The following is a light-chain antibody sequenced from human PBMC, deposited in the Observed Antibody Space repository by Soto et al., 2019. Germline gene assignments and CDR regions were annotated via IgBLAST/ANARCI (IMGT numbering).Light chain of an antibody. J-gene: IGKJ1*01. CDR2: DAS. Sequence: DIQMTQSPSSLSASVGDRVTITGRASQSISRWSAWYQQKPGKAPKPLISDASSLESGVPSRFSGSGSGTEFTLTISRLQPDDFATYYCQQYNSYPSPVGQGTKVDSK. CDR3: QQYNSYPSP. CDR1: QSISRW. V-gene: IGKV1-5*01.